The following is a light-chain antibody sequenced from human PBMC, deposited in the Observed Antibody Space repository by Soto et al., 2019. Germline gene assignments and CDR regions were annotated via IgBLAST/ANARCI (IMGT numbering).Light chain of an antibody. V-gene: IGKV1-5*01. CDR3: QQYDSYST. CDR1: QSINSL. J-gene: IGKJ2*01. CDR2: DAS. Sequence: DIQMTQSPSTLSASVGDSVTITCRVSQSINSLVAWYQQHPGKAPKLLIYDASSLQNGVPSRFSGSRSGTGFTLTITSLQPDDFATYYCQQYDSYSTFGQGTKLEI.